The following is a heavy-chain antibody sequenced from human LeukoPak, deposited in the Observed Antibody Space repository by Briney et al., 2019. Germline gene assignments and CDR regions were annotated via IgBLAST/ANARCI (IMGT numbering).Heavy chain of an antibody. CDR1: GRSITSYY. Sequence: PGDTLSLMCSVSGRSITSYYWSWIRQPPGKGLEWIGYIYYSGSTNYNPPLKSRVTISVDTSRNKCSLKLSSVTAADTAVYYCARVPVRYCSSTSCYTAVWGQGTLVTVSS. CDR2: IYYSGST. CDR3: ARVPVRYCSSTSCYTAV. V-gene: IGHV4-59*07. D-gene: IGHD2-2*02. J-gene: IGHJ4*02.